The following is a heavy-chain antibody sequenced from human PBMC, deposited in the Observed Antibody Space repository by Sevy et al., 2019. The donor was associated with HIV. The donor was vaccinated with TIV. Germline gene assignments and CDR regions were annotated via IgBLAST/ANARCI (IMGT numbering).Heavy chain of an antibody. J-gene: IGHJ4*02. D-gene: IGHD3-22*01. Sequence: GGSLRLSCAASGFTFSSYSMNWVRQAPGKGLEWVSYISSSSSTIYYADSVKGRFTISRDNAKNSLYLQMNSLRAEDTAVCYCARKLTYYYDSSGYSAGGYFDYWGQGTLVTVSS. V-gene: IGHV3-48*01. CDR2: ISSSSSTI. CDR3: ARKLTYYYDSSGYSAGGYFDY. CDR1: GFTFSSYS.